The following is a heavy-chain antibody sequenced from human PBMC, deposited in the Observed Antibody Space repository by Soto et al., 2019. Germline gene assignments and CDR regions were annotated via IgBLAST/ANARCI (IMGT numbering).Heavy chain of an antibody. D-gene: IGHD1-26*01. J-gene: IGHJ6*02. CDR1: GGSISGYY. V-gene: IGHV4-59*01. CDR2: IYYRGST. CDR3: ARKKLIPLYYALDV. Sequence: TSETLSLTCNVSGGSISGYYWSWIRQSPGKGLEYIGYIYYRGSTNYNSSLKSRVTMSVDTSRNQFYLKMNSVTAADTAVYYCARKKLIPLYYALDVWGQGNKVTVSS.